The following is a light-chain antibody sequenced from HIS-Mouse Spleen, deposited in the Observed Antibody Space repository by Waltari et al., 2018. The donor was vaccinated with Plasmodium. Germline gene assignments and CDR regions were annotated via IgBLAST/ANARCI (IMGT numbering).Light chain of an antibody. V-gene: IGLV3-1*01. Sequence: SYELTQPPSVSVSPGQTASITCSGDKLGDKYACWYQQKPGKSPVLVNYQDSNRPSGIPGRFPGSNSENTATLTISGTQAMDEADYYCQAWDSSTDYVFGTGTKVTVL. CDR3: QAWDSSTDYV. J-gene: IGLJ1*01. CDR2: QDS. CDR1: KLGDKY.